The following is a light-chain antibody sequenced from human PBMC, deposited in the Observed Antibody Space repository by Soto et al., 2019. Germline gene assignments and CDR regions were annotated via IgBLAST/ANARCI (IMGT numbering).Light chain of an antibody. V-gene: IGLV2-14*01. CDR3: SSYTSSSPVV. CDR2: EVS. J-gene: IGLJ2*01. CDR1: SSDVGAYNF. Sequence: QSALTQPRSVSGSPGQSVTISCTGTSSDVGAYNFVSWYQQHPGKAPKLMIYEVSNRPSGVSNRFSGSKSGNTASLTISGLQAEDEADYYCSSYTSSSPVVFGGGTKLTVL.